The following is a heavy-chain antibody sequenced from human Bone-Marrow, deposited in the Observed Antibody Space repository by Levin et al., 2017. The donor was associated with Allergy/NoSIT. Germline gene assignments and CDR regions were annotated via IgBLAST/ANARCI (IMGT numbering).Heavy chain of an antibody. CDR2: IYPGDSDT. D-gene: IGHD3-22*01. V-gene: IGHV5-51*01. Sequence: AASVKVSCEASGYRFISYWIGWVRQMPGKGLESMGVIYPGDSDTRYSPSFQGQVTISADKSIYTAYLQWTSLKASDTAMYYCATYYYDTSGYLPLGYWGQGTLITVSS. CDR3: ATYYYDTSGYLPLGY. CDR1: GYRFISYW. J-gene: IGHJ4*02.